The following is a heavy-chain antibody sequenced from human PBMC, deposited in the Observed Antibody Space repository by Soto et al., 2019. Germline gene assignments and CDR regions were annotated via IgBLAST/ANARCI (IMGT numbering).Heavy chain of an antibody. V-gene: IGHV2-5*02. CDR1: GFSLSTDGVG. Sequence: QITLKESGPTLVKPTQTLTLTCTFSGFSLSTDGVGAGWIRQRPGKALEWLALIYWDDDQRYSPSLKTRLTITKDTSKNQVVLTMTNMDPVDTATYYCAHAYGGTSWPNDAFDVWGQGTVVTVSS. CDR3: AHAYGGTSWPNDAFDV. J-gene: IGHJ3*01. CDR2: IYWDDDQ. D-gene: IGHD2-2*01.